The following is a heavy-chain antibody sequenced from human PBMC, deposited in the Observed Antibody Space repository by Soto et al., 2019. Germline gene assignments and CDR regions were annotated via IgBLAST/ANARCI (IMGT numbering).Heavy chain of an antibody. CDR3: AREEDIVVVPAARGGKDWFDP. CDR2: INHSGST. CDR1: GGSFSGYY. V-gene: IGHV4-34*01. D-gene: IGHD2-2*01. Sequence: SETLSLTCAVYGGSFSGYYWSWIRQPPGKGLEWIGEINHSGSTNYNPSLKSRVTISVDTSKNRFSLKLSSVTAADTAVYYFAREEDIVVVPAARGGKDWFDPWGQGTLVTVSS. J-gene: IGHJ5*02.